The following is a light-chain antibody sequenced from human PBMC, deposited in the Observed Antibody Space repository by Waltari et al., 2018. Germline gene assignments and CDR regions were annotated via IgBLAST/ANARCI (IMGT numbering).Light chain of an antibody. J-gene: IGLJ3*02. CDR3: QSYDTTLSVV. Sequence: QSVLTQPPSVSGAPGQRVTISCTGSGSNIGAGYDVHWYQQVPRAAPKLLIYGSSSRPVGVPDRFFGSTSGTSASLAITGLQAEDEAVYYCQSYDTTLSVVFGGGTKLTVL. V-gene: IGLV1-40*01. CDR2: GSS. CDR1: GSNIGAGYD.